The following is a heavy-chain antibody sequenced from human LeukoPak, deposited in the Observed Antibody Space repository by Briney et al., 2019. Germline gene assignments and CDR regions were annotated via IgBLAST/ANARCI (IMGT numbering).Heavy chain of an antibody. Sequence: PGRSLRLSCAASGFTFDDYAMHWVRQAPGKGLEWVSGISWNSGSIGYADSVKGRFTISRDNAKNSLYLQMNSLRAEDTAVYYCARVSLSITMPENAFDIWGQGTMVTVSS. CDR1: GFTFDDYA. CDR3: ARVSLSITMPENAFDI. D-gene: IGHD3-10*01. CDR2: ISWNSGSI. V-gene: IGHV3-9*01. J-gene: IGHJ3*02.